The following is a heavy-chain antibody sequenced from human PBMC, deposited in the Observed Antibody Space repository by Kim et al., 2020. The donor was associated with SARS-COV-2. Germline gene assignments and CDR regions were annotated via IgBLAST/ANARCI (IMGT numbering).Heavy chain of an antibody. D-gene: IGHD2-21*02. V-gene: IGHV3-9*01. J-gene: IGHJ4*02. Sequence: DSVKGRCTISRDNAENSLYLQMNSLRAEGTALYYCARSGGDWGPYYCDYWGQGTLGTVSS. CDR3: ARSGGDWGPYYCDY.